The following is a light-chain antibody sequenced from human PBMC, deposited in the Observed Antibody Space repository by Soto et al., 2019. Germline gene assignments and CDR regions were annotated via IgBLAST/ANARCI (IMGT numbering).Light chain of an antibody. Sequence: ETVLTQSPATLSLSPGERATLSCRASQSVSSFLAWYQQKPGQAPRLLIYDASNRATGIPARFSGSGSGTDFTLTISSLEPDDFAVYYCQQFSRWPPTFGQGTKV. V-gene: IGKV3-11*01. J-gene: IGKJ1*01. CDR2: DAS. CDR3: QQFSRWPPT. CDR1: QSVSSF.